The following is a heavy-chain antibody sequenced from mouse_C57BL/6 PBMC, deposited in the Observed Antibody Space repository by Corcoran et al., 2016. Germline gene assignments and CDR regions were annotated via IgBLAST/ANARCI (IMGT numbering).Heavy chain of an antibody. CDR3: ARDPIYYYGFSDY. Sequence: QIQLQQSGPELVKPGASVKISCKASGYTFTDYYINWVKQRPGQGLEWIGWIYTGSGNTKYNEKFKGKATLTVDTSSSTAYMQLSSLTSEDSAVYFCARDPIYYYGFSDYWGQGTTLTVSS. J-gene: IGHJ2*01. D-gene: IGHD1-1*01. CDR1: GYTFTDYY. V-gene: IGHV1-84*01. CDR2: IYTGSGNT.